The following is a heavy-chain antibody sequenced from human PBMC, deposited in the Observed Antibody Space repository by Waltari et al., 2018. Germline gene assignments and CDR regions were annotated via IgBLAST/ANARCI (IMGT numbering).Heavy chain of an antibody. CDR3: ARGIAIALDYYYYGMDV. Sequence: QVQLVQSGAEVPKPGSSGMVSCKASGGTFSRYAIRWVRPAPGQGLEWMGGVIPIFGTANYAQKFQGRVTITADESTSTAYMELSSLRSEDTAVYYCARGIAIALDYYYYGMDVWGQGTTVTVSS. V-gene: IGHV1-69*01. J-gene: IGHJ6*02. CDR2: VIPIFGTA. D-gene: IGHD2-21*01. CDR1: GGTFSRYA.